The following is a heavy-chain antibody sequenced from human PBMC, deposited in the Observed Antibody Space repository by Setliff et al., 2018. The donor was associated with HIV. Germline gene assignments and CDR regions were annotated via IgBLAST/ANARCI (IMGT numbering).Heavy chain of an antibody. D-gene: IGHD5-12*01. J-gene: IGHJ4*02. CDR3: ARGYSGYDSYYFDY. CDR2: MNPNSGNT. CDR1: GYTFTSYD. V-gene: IGHV1-8*02. Sequence: GASVKVSCKASGYTFTSYDINWVRQATGQGLEWMGWMNPNSGNTGYAQKFQGRVTMTRNTSINTAFMELSSLRSEDTAVYYCARGYSGYDSYYFDYWGQGTLVTVSS.